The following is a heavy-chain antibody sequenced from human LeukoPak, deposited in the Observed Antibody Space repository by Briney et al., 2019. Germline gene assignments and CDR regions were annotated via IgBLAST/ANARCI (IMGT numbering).Heavy chain of an antibody. Sequence: KTSETLSLTCTVSGGSISSGTYYWGWVRQPPGKGLEWIGTIYYSGTTYYNPSLKSRVTISIDTSKNHFSLKLSSVTAADTAIYYCARDFSSSSTVYYYYYMDVWGKETTVTVSS. J-gene: IGHJ6*03. CDR1: GGSISSGTYY. V-gene: IGHV4-39*07. D-gene: IGHD6-6*01. CDR2: IYYSGTT. CDR3: ARDFSSSSTVYYYYYMDV.